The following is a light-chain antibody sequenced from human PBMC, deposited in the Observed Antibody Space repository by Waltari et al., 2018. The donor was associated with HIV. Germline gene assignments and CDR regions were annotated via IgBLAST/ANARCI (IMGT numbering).Light chain of an antibody. CDR1: QDISTD. J-gene: IGKJ5*01. V-gene: IGKV1-33*01. Sequence: IQLTQPPSSLSASAGARVTITRQANQDISTDLNWYQQKPGKAPNLLIFAASNLQTGVQSRFSGSGSGTDLTLTISSLQPEDVATYFCQHYKNLPITFGQGTRLEIK. CDR3: QHYKNLPIT. CDR2: AAS.